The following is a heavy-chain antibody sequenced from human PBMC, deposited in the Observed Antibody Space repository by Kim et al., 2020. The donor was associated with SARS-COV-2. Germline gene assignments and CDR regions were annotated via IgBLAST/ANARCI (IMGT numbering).Heavy chain of an antibody. CDR1: GGSVSSGAYF. J-gene: IGHJ5*02. V-gene: IGHV4-31*03. CDR2: IYSNGNT. Sequence: SETLSLTCTVSGGSVSSGAYFWTWIRQVPGKGLHWIGCIYSNGNTDYSPSLKSRVTISADGSKNQFFLKLNSVTAADTAVYYCARDPFPHAGFDTWGQGTLVTVSS. CDR3: ARDPFPHAGFDT.